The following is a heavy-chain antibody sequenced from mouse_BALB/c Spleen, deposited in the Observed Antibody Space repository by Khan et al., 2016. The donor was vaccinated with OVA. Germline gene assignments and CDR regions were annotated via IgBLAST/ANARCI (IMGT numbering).Heavy chain of an antibody. CDR3: ARSTYRYAFVY. V-gene: IGHV3-8*02. D-gene: IGHD2-12*01. Sequence: EVQLQESGPSLVKPSQTLSLTCSVTGDSITSGYWNWIRKFPGNKLEYMGYIIYTGYTYYNPSLQSRISITRHTSKNQYYLQLNSVTDEDTDTYYCARSTYRYAFVYWGQGTLVTVSA. J-gene: IGHJ3*01. CDR1: GDSITSGY. CDR2: IIYTGYT.